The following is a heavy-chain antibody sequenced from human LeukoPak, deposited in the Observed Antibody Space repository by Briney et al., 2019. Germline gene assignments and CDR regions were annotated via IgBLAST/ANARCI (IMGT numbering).Heavy chain of an antibody. Sequence: PWASVKVSCKASGYTFTSYAMNWVRQAPGQGLEWMGWINPNSGGTNYAQKFQGRVTMTRDTSISTAYMELSRLRSDDTAVYYCARMRGSGSYFDYWGQGTLVTVSS. J-gene: IGHJ4*02. CDR1: GYTFTSYA. D-gene: IGHD1-26*01. CDR3: ARMRGSGSYFDY. V-gene: IGHV1-2*02. CDR2: INPNSGGT.